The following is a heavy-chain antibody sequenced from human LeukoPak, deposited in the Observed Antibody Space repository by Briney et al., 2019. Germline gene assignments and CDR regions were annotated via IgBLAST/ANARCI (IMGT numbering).Heavy chain of an antibody. CDR1: GFTFSSYS. J-gene: IGHJ3*02. CDR3: ARDTDYGSGSYRDAFDI. V-gene: IGHV3-48*02. Sequence: PGGSLRLSCAASGFTFSSYSMNWVRQAPGRGLEWVSYISSSSSTIYYADSVKGRFTISRGNAKNSLYLQMNSLRDEDTAVYYCARDTDYGSGSYRDAFDIWGQGKMVTVSS. CDR2: ISSSSSTI. D-gene: IGHD3-10*01.